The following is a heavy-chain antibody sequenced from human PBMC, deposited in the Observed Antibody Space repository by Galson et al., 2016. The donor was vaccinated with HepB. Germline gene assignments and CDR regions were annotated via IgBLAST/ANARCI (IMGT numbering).Heavy chain of an antibody. CDR3: AREILGYCREGSCSSIGY. D-gene: IGHD2-15*01. V-gene: IGHV3-33*08. Sequence: SLRLSCAASGFTFSSQSMNWVRQAPGKGLEWVSVIWYDGSNKYYADSVKGRFTISRDNSKNALYLQMNSLRAEDTAVYYCAREILGYCREGSCSSIGYWGQGTLVTVSS. CDR2: IWYDGSNK. CDR1: GFTFSSQS. J-gene: IGHJ4*02.